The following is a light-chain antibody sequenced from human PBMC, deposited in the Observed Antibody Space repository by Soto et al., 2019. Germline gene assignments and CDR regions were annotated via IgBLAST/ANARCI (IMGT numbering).Light chain of an antibody. CDR3: SSYAGSSNV. CDR2: EVN. J-gene: IGLJ1*01. V-gene: IGLV2-8*01. CDR1: SSDVGGYNY. Sequence: QSALTQPPSVSGSPGQSVAISCTGTSSDVGGYNYISWYQQHPGKAPKLMIYEVNKRPSGVPDRFSGSKSGNTASLTVSGLQAEDEADYYCSSYAGSSNVFGTGTKLTVL.